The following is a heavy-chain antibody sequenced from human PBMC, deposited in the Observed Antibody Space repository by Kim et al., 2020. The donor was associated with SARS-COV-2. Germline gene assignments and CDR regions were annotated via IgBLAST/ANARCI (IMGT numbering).Heavy chain of an antibody. CDR2: ISAYNGNT. J-gene: IGHJ6*02. CDR1: GYTFTSYG. Sequence: ASVKVSCKASGYTFTSYGISWVRQAPGQGLEWMGWISAYNGNTNYAQKLQGRVTMTTDTSTSTAYMELRSLRSDDTAVYYCARDLYGSGSYYHYYYYYYGMDVWGQGTTVTVSS. CDR3: ARDLYGSGSYYHYYYYYYGMDV. D-gene: IGHD3-10*01. V-gene: IGHV1-18*04.